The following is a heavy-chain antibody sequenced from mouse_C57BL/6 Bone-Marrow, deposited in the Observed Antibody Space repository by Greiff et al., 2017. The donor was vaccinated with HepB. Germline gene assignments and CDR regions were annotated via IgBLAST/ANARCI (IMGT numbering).Heavy chain of an antibody. CDR3: TPCYYGSSPWFAY. D-gene: IGHD1-1*01. V-gene: IGHV14-4*01. J-gene: IGHJ3*01. CDR1: GFNIKDDY. CDR2: IDPENGDT. Sequence: EVQLQESGAELVRPGASVKLSCTASGFNIKDDYMHWVKQRPEQGLEWIGWIDPENGDTEYASKFQGKATITADTSSNTAYLQLSSLTSEDTAVYYCTPCYYGSSPWFAYWGQGTLVTVSA.